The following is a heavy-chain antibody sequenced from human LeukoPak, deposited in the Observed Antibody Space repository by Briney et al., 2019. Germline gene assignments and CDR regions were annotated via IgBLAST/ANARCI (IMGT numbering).Heavy chain of an antibody. J-gene: IGHJ5*02. CDR3: ARHSSGWFPSWFDP. CDR1: GDSVSSNSAA. V-gene: IGHV6-1*01. D-gene: IGHD6-19*01. CDR2: TYYRSKWFN. Sequence: SQTLSLTCAISGDSVSSNSAAWNWIRQSPSRGLEWLGRTYYRSKWFNDYALSVKSRITINPDTSKNQFSLKLSSVTAADTAVYYCARHSSGWFPSWFDPWGQGTLVTVSS.